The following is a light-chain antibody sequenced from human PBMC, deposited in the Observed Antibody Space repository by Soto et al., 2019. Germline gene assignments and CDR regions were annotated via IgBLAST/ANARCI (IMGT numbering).Light chain of an antibody. V-gene: IGKV3-20*01. CDR2: GAS. Sequence: EIVLTQSPGTLSLSPGERATLSCRASQTVNSTFFVWYQQKPGQAPRLLIYGASNRATGIPDRFSGSGSGTDFTLTISRLEPEDFTVYYCQQQGTLPTTFGPGTKVYIK. CDR1: QTVNSTF. J-gene: IGKJ3*01. CDR3: QQQGTLPTT.